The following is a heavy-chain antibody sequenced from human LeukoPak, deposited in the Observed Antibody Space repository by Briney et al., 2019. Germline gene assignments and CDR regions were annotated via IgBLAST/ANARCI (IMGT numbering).Heavy chain of an antibody. J-gene: IGHJ6*03. V-gene: IGHV3-21*01. Sequence: GGSLRLSCAASGFTFSSHTMTWVRQAPGKGLEWVSSISSSSAHIYYADSVEGRFTISRDNAKNSLILQMNSLTAGDTAVYYCARDATTLPYFSYYYMDVWGKGTTVTVSS. CDR1: GFTFSSHT. CDR3: ARDATTLPYFSYYYMDV. D-gene: IGHD2/OR15-2a*01. CDR2: ISSSSAHI.